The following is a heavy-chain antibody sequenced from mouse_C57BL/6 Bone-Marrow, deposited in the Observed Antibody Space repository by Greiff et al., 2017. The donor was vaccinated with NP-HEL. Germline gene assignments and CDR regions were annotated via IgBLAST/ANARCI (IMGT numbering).Heavy chain of an antibody. J-gene: IGHJ2*01. CDR1: GYTFTSYW. CDR3: ALPYYFDY. V-gene: IGHV1-50*01. Sequence: VQLQQPGAELVKPGASVKLSCKASGYTFTSYWMQWVKQRPGQGLEWIGEIDPSDSYTNYNQKFKGKATLTVDTSSSTAYMQLSSLTSEDSAVYYCALPYYFDYWGQGTTLTVSS. CDR2: IDPSDSYT. D-gene: IGHD2-12*01.